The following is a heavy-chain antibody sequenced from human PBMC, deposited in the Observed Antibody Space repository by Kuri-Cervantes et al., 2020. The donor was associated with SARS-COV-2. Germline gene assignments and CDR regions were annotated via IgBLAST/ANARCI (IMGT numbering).Heavy chain of an antibody. J-gene: IGHJ1*01. CDR3: ARAQNTYGSGSYVYFQH. D-gene: IGHD3-10*01. CDR2: ISSSSSYI. CDR1: GFTFSSYS. Sequence: GESLEISCAASGFTFSSYSMNWVRQAPGKGLEWVSSISSSSSYIYYADSVKGRFTISRDNAKNSLYLQMNSLRAEDTAVYYCARAQNTYGSGSYVYFQHWGQGTLVTVSS. V-gene: IGHV3-21*01.